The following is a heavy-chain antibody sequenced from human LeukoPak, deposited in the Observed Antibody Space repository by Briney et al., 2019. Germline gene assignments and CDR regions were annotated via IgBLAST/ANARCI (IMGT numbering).Heavy chain of an antibody. J-gene: IGHJ4*02. Sequence: SETLSLTCAVYGGSFRGYYWSWIRQPPGKGLEWIGEINHSGSTNYNPSLKSRVTISVDTSKNQFSLKLSSVTAADTAVYYCARGGRDFIAAPRAPFDYWGQGTLVTVSS. CDR2: INHSGST. CDR3: ARGGRDFIAAPRAPFDY. V-gene: IGHV4-34*01. CDR1: GGSFRGYY. D-gene: IGHD6-6*01.